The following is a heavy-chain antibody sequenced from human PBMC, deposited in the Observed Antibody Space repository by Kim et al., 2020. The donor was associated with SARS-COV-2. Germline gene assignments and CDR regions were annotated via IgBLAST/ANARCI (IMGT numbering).Heavy chain of an antibody. J-gene: IGHJ4*02. CDR3: ARPSGSYLSFDY. Sequence: DSPSFQGEGTISADKSISTAYLQWSSLKASDTAMYYCARPSGSYLSFDYWGQGTLVTVSS. V-gene: IGHV5-51*01. D-gene: IGHD1-26*01.